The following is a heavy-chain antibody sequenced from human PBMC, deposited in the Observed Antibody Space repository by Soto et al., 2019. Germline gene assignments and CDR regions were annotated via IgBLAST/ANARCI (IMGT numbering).Heavy chain of an antibody. CDR3: AKDQRSRPTDFDY. D-gene: IGHD1-26*01. CDR2: IDKSGGDT. J-gene: IGHJ4*02. CDR1: GFTFTNYL. V-gene: IGHV3-23*05. Sequence: GGSLRLSCAASGFTFTNYLMTWVRQAPGKGLEWVSSIDKSGGDTYYADSVKGRFTISRDNSKNTLYLQMNSLRAEDTAVYYCAKDQRSRPTDFDYWGQGTLVTVSS.